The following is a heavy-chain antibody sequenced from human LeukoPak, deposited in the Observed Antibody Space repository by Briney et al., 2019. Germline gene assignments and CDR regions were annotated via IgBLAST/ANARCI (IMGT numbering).Heavy chain of an antibody. V-gene: IGHV1-58*02. J-gene: IGHJ4*02. CDR1: GFTFTSSA. D-gene: IGHD2-2*02. CDR3: AAVGYCSSTSCYTYY. CDR2: IVVGSGST. Sequence: TSVKVSCKASGFTFTSSAMQWVRQARGQRLEWIGWIVVGSGSTNYAQKFQERVTITRDMSTSTAYMELSSLRSEDTAVYYCAAVGYCSSTSCYTYYWGQGALVTVSS.